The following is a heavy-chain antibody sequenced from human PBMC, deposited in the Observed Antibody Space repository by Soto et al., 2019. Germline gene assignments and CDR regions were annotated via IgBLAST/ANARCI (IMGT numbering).Heavy chain of an antibody. J-gene: IGHJ4*02. V-gene: IGHV4-31*03. CDR1: GGSLSSGGYY. D-gene: IGHD5-18*01. CDR2: IYYSLRA. CDR3: ARVDTDMVPFDY. Sequence: QVQLQESGPGLVKPSQTLSLTCTVSGGSLSSGGYYWSWVSRPPGKGLEWIGYIYYSLRAYYNPSLRSRVTISVDASKNQFSRKMSSVTAADTAVYYCARVDTDMVPFDYWGQGTLVTVSS.